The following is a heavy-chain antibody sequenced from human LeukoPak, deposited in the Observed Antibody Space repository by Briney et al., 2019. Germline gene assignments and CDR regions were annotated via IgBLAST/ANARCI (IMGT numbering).Heavy chain of an antibody. CDR3: ARVRTTDTLTGYKQELDY. CDR2: ISAGAGVI. V-gene: IGHV3-48*03. D-gene: IGHD3-9*01. J-gene: IGHJ4*02. CDR1: GFTFDDYA. Sequence: PGGSLRLSCAASGFTFDDYAMHWVRQAPGKGLEWVSYISAGAGVIFYADSVKGRFSITRDNAKNSLFLQMNSLRAEDTAVYYCARVRTTDTLTGYKQELDYWGRGTLVTVSS.